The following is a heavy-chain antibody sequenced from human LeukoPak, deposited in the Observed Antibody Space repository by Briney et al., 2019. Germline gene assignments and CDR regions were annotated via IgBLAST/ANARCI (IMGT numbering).Heavy chain of an antibody. CDR2: TNSGGSSS. J-gene: IGHJ4*02. Sequence: GGSLRLSCATSGFPFSDFPMSWVRQAPGKGLEWISTTNSGGSSSDYAESVKGRFTISRDNSKNTLYLQMSSLRVEDTAMYYCAKQSYARSLGEGGPEALVTVSS. CDR1: GFPFSDFP. CDR3: AKQSYARSLGE. D-gene: IGHD2-8*01. V-gene: IGHV3-23*01.